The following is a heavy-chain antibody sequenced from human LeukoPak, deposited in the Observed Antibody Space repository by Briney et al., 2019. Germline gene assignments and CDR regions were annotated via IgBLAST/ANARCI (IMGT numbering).Heavy chain of an antibody. CDR3: ARVRQGELQRVFAY. CDR2: IIPILGIA. D-gene: IGHD1-26*01. V-gene: IGHV1-69*04. J-gene: IGHJ4*02. CDR1: GGTFSSYA. Sequence: SVRDSRKASGGTFSSYAISWVRQAPGQGLEWMGRIIPILGIANYAQKFQGRVTITADKSTSTAYMELSSLSSEDTAVYYCARVRQGELQRVFAYWGQGTVVTVSS.